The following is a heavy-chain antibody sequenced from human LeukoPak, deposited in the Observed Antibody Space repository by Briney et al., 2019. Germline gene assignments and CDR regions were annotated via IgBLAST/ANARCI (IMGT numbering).Heavy chain of an antibody. D-gene: IGHD2-21*01. CDR3: ARGIAKSRLFDY. J-gene: IGHJ4*02. V-gene: IGHV4-59*12. Sequence: SETLSLTCAVSGGSISSYYWNWIRQPPGKGLEWIGYVYYSGSTYYNPSLKSRVTISVDTSKNQFSLKLSSVTAADTAVYYCARGIAKSRLFDYWGQGTLVTVSS. CDR1: GGSISSYY. CDR2: VYYSGST.